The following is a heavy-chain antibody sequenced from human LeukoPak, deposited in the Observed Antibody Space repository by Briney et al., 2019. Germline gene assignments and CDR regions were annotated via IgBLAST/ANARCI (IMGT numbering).Heavy chain of an antibody. CDR1: GFTFSSYW. V-gene: IGHV3-74*01. J-gene: IGHJ3*01. CDR2: INSDGSST. CDR3: TRETAFDF. Sequence: PGGSLRLSCAASGFTFSSYWMHWVRQAPGEGLVWVSRINSDGSSTSYADSVKGRFTISRDNAKNTLYLQMNSLRAEDSAVYYCTRETAFDFWGQGTVVTVSS.